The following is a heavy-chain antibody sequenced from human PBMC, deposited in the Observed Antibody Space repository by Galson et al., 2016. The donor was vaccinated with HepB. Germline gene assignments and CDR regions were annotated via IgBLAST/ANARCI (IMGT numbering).Heavy chain of an antibody. CDR3: AAGKSEIYDRHDFDY. V-gene: IGHV1-18*04. CDR2: LSANSGNT. Sequence: SVKVSCKASAYTLTKYEISWVRQAPGQGLEWMGWLSANSGNTHYAQKFQGRVTMTTDTSTTTAYMELRSLRSDDTAVHYCAAGKSEIYDRHDFDYWGQGTLVTVSS. J-gene: IGHJ4*02. D-gene: IGHD2/OR15-2a*01. CDR1: AYTLTKYE.